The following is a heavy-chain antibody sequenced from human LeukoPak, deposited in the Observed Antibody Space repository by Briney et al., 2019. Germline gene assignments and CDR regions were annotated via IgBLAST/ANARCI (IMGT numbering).Heavy chain of an antibody. Sequence: ASVKVSCKASGGTFSSYAISWVRQAPGQGLEWMGGIIPIFGTANYAQKFQGRVTITADKSTSTAYMELSSLGSEDTAVYYCARIDGPEYGGNSELDYWGQGTLVTVSS. J-gene: IGHJ4*02. D-gene: IGHD4-23*01. V-gene: IGHV1-69*06. CDR1: GGTFSSYA. CDR2: IIPIFGTA. CDR3: ARIDGPEYGGNSELDY.